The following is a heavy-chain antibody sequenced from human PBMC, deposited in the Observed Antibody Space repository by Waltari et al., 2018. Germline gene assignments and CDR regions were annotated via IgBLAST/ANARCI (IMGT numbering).Heavy chain of an antibody. J-gene: IGHJ4*02. V-gene: IGHV3-49*04. D-gene: IGHD1-26*01. CDR3: TGIVASDGDY. Sequence: EVQLVESGGGLVQPGRSLRLSCTASGFTFGAYALSWVRQATGKGLEWVGFIRRKVYGGTTEYAASVKGRFNISRDDSKSIAYLQMNSLKTEDTAVYYCTGIVASDGDYWGQGTLVTVSS. CDR2: IRRKVYGGTT. CDR1: GFTFGAYA.